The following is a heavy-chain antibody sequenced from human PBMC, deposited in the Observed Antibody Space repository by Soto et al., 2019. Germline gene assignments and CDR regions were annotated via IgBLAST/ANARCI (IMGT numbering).Heavy chain of an antibody. CDR1: GGTFSSYA. D-gene: IGHD2-2*01. V-gene: IGHV1-69*13. Sequence: SVKVSCKASGGTFSSYAISWVRQAPGQGLEWMGGIIPIFGTANYAQKFQGRVTITADESTSTAYMELSSLRSEDTAVYYCARDPGPADPIYYYSGMDVWGQGTTVTVSS. CDR3: ARDPGPADPIYYYSGMDV. J-gene: IGHJ6*02. CDR2: IIPIFGTA.